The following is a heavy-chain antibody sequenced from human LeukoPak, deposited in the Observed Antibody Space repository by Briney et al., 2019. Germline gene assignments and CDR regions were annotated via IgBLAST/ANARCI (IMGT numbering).Heavy chain of an antibody. CDR1: GYTFTSYD. J-gene: IGHJ6*02. Sequence: ASVKVSCKASGYTFTSYDINWVRQATGQGLEGMGWMNPNSGNTGYAQKFPGRVTMTRNTSISTAYMELSSLRSEDTAVYYCERAGIAAASDYYYGMDVWGQGTTVTVSS. CDR2: MNPNSGNT. CDR3: ERAGIAAASDYYYGMDV. V-gene: IGHV1-8*01. D-gene: IGHD6-13*01.